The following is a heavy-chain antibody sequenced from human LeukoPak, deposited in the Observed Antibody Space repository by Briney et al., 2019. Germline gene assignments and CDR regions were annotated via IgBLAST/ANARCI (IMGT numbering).Heavy chain of an antibody. CDR2: IYHTGSF. J-gene: IGHJ4*02. CDR3: GRDSRIVGTKTVWSYFDY. CDR1: GGSISSGDYY. Sequence: SQTLSLTCTVSGGSISSGDYYWSWIRQPPGKGLEWIGFIYHTGSFHYNPSLKSRVTISVDTSKNQFSLNLTSVTAADTAVYFCGRDSRIVGTKTVWSYFDYWGQGTLVTVSS. V-gene: IGHV4-30-4*01. D-gene: IGHD1-26*01.